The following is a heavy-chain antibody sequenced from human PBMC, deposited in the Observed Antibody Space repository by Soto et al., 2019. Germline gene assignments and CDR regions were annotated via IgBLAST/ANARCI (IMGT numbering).Heavy chain of an antibody. Sequence: EVQLLESGGGLVQPGGSLRLSCAASGITFSTFSSYAMSWVRHAPGKGLEWVSGITGNGAYTYHVDSVKGRFTISRDNSKNTVSLQMNSLRAEDTAVYYCAKDAPGGWMVWGQGTLVTVSS. CDR1: GITFSTFSSYA. J-gene: IGHJ4*02. D-gene: IGHD6-19*01. CDR3: AKDAPGGWMV. V-gene: IGHV3-23*01. CDR2: ITGNGAYT.